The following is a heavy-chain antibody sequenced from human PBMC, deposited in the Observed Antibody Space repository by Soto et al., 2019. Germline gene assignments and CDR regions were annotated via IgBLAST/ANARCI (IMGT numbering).Heavy chain of an antibody. V-gene: IGHV4-31*03. CDR1: GGAISSGGYY. Sequence: QVQLQESGPGLVKPSQTLSLTCTVSGGAISSGGYYWSWIRQHPGKGLEWIGYIYYSGSTYYNPSLKSRVTISVDTSKNQFPLKLSSVTAADTAVYYCARDRTYSSSMGVDPWGQGTLVTVSS. D-gene: IGHD6-13*01. CDR2: IYYSGST. CDR3: ARDRTYSSSMGVDP. J-gene: IGHJ5*02.